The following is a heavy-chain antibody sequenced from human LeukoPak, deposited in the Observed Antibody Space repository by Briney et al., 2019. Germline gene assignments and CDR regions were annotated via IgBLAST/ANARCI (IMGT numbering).Heavy chain of an antibody. V-gene: IGHV4-31*03. CDR1: GGSISSGTYY. D-gene: IGHD5-12*01. CDR3: AKSHSGYDFVN. CDR2: IYYSGST. J-gene: IGHJ4*02. Sequence: PSETLSLTCTVSGGSISSGTYYWTWIRQHPGKGLEWIGYIYYSGSTYYNPSLKNRVIISMDTSKNQFSLKLTSVTAADTAIYYSAKSHSGYDFVNWGQGTLVTVSS.